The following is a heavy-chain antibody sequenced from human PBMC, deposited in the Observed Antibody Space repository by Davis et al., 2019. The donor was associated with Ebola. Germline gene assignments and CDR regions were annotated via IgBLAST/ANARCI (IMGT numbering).Heavy chain of an antibody. V-gene: IGHV4-61*01. CDR2: IYYSGST. D-gene: IGHD6-6*01. CDR1: GGSVSSGSYY. CDR3: ARGKKGIAARRYAFDI. J-gene: IGHJ3*02. Sequence: PSETLSLTCTVSGGSVSSGSYYWSWIRQPPGKGLEWIGYIYYSGSTNYNPSLKSRVTISVDTSKNQFSLKLSSVTAADTAVYYCARGKKGIAARRYAFDIWGQGTMVTVSS.